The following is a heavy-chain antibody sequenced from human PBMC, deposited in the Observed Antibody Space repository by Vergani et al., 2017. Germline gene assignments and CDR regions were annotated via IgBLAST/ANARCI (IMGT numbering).Heavy chain of an antibody. V-gene: IGHV3-30*18. CDR1: GFTFSSYS. CDR3: AKARERWLQKLGGFDY. D-gene: IGHD5-24*01. CDR2: ISYDGSNK. J-gene: IGHJ4*02. Sequence: QVQLVESGGGVVQPGRSLRLSCAASGFTFSSYSMHWVRQAPGKGLEWVAVISYDGSNKYYADSVKGRFTISRDNSKNTLYLQMNSLRAEDTAVYYCAKARERWLQKLGGFDYWGQGTLVTVSS.